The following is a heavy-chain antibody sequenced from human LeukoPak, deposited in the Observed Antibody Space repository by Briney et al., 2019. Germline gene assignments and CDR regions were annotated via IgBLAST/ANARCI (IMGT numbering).Heavy chain of an antibody. CDR2: ISWNSGSI. D-gene: IGHD2-2*01. CDR3: AKDALAYCSSTSCAAFDI. CDR1: GFTFDDYA. Sequence: PGGSLRLSCAASGFTFDDYAMHWVRQAPGKGLEWVSGISWNSGSIGYADSVKGRFTISRDNAKNSLYLQMNSLRAEDMALYYCAKDALAYCSSTSCAAFDIWGQGTMVTVSS. V-gene: IGHV3-9*03. J-gene: IGHJ3*02.